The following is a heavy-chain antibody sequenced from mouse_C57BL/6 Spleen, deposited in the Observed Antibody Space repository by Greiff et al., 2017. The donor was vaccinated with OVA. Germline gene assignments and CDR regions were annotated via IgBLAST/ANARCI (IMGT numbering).Heavy chain of an antibody. CDR3: ARGDYAMDY. V-gene: IGHV3-6*01. CDR2: ISYDGSN. CDR1: GYSITSGYY. Sequence: EVQVVESGPGLVKPSQSLSLTCSVTGYSITSGYYWNWIRQFPGNKLEWMGYISYDGSNNYNLSLKNRISITRDTSKNQFFLKLNSVTTEDTATYYCARGDYAMDYWGQGTSVTVSS. J-gene: IGHJ4*01.